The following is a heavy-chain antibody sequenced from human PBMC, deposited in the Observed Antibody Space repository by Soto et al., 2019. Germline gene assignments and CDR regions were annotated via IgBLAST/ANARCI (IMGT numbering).Heavy chain of an antibody. Sequence: GGSLRLSCAASGFTFSAYSMNCVRQAPGKGLEWVSYITGSSATIYYADSVKGRFTISRDNAKNSLFLQMNSLRDEDTAVYYCARDNGMAGSFDPWGQGTLVTVSS. V-gene: IGHV3-48*02. D-gene: IGHD2-8*01. CDR1: GFTFSAYS. CDR2: ITGSSATI. J-gene: IGHJ5*02. CDR3: ARDNGMAGSFDP.